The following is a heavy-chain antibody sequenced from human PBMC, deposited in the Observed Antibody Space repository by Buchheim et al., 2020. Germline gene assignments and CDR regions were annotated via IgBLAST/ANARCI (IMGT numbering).Heavy chain of an antibody. CDR2: TYYRSKWST. V-gene: IGHV6-1*01. J-gene: IGHJ4*02. CDR1: GDSVSTDSVA. D-gene: IGHD3-10*01. Sequence: QVQLRQSGPGLVRPSQTLSLTCVISGDSVSTDSVAWNWIRQSPSRGLEWLGRTYYRSKWSTDYAVSVKSRITINPDTSKNQFSLQLNSVTPEDTAVYYCARDGPGDVLFAYWGQGTLLTVSS. CDR3: ARDGPGDVLFAY.